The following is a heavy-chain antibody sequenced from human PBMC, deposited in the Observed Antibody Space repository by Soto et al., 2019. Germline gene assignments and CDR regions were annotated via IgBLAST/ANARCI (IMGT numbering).Heavy chain of an antibody. CDR3: EKCHTSNFDRLPFTRFYF. CDR2: MSVDGRT. Sequence: LAGSMSLCGVRAGFPSGASRMVWVRSVTRKGLEWLSVMSVDGRTRYAWSVTGRFTISRDNSKNTLYLQMRSLRAEDAAAYYCEKCHTSNFDRLPFTRFYFWGLGTQVSDST. V-gene: IGHV3-23*01. D-gene: IGHD3-22*01. J-gene: IGHJ4*02. CDR1: GFPSGASR.